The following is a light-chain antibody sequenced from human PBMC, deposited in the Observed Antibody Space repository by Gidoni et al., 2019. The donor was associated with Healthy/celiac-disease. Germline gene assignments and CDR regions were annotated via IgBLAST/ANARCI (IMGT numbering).Light chain of an antibody. CDR2: AAS. CDR1: QSISSY. J-gene: IGKJ5*01. V-gene: IGKV1-39*01. CDR3: QQSYSTPIT. Sequence: DLQMNQPPSSLSASVGDRVTITCRASQSISSYLNWYQQKPGKAPKLLIYAASSLQSGVPSRFSGSGSGTDFTLTISSLQPEDFATYYCQQSYSTPITFGQGTRLEIK.